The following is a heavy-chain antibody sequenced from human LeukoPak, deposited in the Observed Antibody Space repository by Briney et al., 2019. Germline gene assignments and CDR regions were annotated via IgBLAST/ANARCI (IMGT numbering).Heavy chain of an antibody. Sequence: PGKSLRLSCAASGFTFSSYWMSWVRQAPGKGLEWVANIKQDGSEKYYVDSVKGRFTISRDNAKNSLYLQMNSLRAEDTAVYYCARGLLLTGDDAFDIWGQGTMVTVSS. D-gene: IGHD7-27*01. CDR3: ARGLLLTGDDAFDI. CDR1: GFTFSSYW. V-gene: IGHV3-7*01. J-gene: IGHJ3*02. CDR2: IKQDGSEK.